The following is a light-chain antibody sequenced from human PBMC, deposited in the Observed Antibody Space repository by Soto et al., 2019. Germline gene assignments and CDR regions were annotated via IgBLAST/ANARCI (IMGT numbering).Light chain of an antibody. Sequence: DIQMTQSPSTLSASVGERVTITCRASQSISSWLAWYQQKPGKAPKLLIYDASSLESGVPSRFSGSGSGTEFTLTISSLQPDDFATYYCQQYNSYSLTFGQGTKLDIK. V-gene: IGKV1-5*01. J-gene: IGKJ1*01. CDR2: DAS. CDR1: QSISSW. CDR3: QQYNSYSLT.